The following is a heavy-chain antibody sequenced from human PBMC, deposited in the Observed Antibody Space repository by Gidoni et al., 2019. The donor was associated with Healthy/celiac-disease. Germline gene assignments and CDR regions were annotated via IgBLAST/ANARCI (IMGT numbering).Heavy chain of an antibody. CDR3: ARGGMWLGESHYFYYGMDV. CDR1: GFVFSDYS. D-gene: IGHD3-10*01. Sequence: QVQLVESGGGVVQPGRSLRLSCAASGFVFSDYSMHWVRQAPGKGLEWVTVISNDGNIKLYADPVKGRFTVSRDRSKNAGYLQMDSPRVEDTAVYYCARGGMWLGESHYFYYGMDVWGQGAMVTVSS. J-gene: IGHJ6*02. V-gene: IGHV3-30-3*01. CDR2: ISNDGNIK.